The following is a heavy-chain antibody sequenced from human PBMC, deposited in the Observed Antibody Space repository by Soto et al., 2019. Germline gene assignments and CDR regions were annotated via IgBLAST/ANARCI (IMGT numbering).Heavy chain of an antibody. V-gene: IGHV4-30-2*05. CDR1: GDSISSGGYS. D-gene: IGHD3-22*01. CDR2: IYYSGST. CDR3: ARSTEVGSSGYYFDY. J-gene: IGHJ4*02. Sequence: PSETLSLTCAVSGDSISSGGYSWNWIRQAPGKGLEWIGYIYYSGSTYYNPSLKSRVTISVDTSKNQFSLKLSSVTAADTAVYYCARSTEVGSSGYYFDYWGQGTLVTVSS.